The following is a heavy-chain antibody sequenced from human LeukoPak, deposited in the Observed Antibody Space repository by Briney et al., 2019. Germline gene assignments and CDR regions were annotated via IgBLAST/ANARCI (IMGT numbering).Heavy chain of an antibody. Sequence: SETLSLTCTVSGGSISSYYWSWIRQPPGKGLEWIGYIYYSGSTNYNPSLKSRVTISVDTSKNQFSLKLSSVTAADTAVYYCARLSAPGIVEPAALTDWGQGTLVTVSS. D-gene: IGHD2-2*01. J-gene: IGHJ4*02. CDR2: IYYSGST. CDR3: ARLSAPGIVEPAALTD. CDR1: GGSISSYY. V-gene: IGHV4-59*08.